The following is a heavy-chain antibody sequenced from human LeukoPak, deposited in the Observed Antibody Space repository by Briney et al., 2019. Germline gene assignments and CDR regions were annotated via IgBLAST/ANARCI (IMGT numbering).Heavy chain of an antibody. CDR2: VNPNSGNT. J-gene: IGHJ5*02. Sequence: GASVKVSCKASGYTFTSYDINWVRQATGQGLEWMGWVNPNSGNTGYAQKFQGRVTMTRNTSISTAYMELSSLRSEDTAVYYCARRDDFWSGYVWFDPWGQGTLVTVSS. CDR3: ARRDDFWSGYVWFDP. D-gene: IGHD3-3*01. CDR1: GYTFTSYD. V-gene: IGHV1-8*01.